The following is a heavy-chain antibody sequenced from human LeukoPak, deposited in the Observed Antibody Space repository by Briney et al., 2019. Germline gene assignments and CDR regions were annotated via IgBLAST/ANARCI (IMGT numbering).Heavy chain of an antibody. V-gene: IGHV4-30-4*01. CDR1: GGSISSGDYY. CDR3: ASLVRPWNWFYP. CDR2: IYYSGSP. J-gene: IGHJ5*02. Sequence: SETLSLTCTVSGGSISSGDYYWWWIRQPPGKGLEWNVYIYYSGSPYYNPSPKSRVTISVCTSKSQFSLKLSSVSAADTPLYYCASLVRPWNWFYPWGQGTLVTVSS. D-gene: IGHD3-10*01.